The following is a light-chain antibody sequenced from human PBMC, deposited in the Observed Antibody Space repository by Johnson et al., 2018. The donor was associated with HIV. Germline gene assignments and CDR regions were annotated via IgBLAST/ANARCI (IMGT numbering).Light chain of an antibody. CDR1: SSNIGNNY. CDR2: DNN. Sequence: QAVLTQPPSVSAAPGQKVTISCSGSSSNIGNNYVSWYQQLPGKAPKLLIYDNNKRPSGIPDRFSGSKSGTSATLAITGLQTGDEADYYCGTWDSSLSAFYALGTGTKVTV. J-gene: IGLJ1*01. V-gene: IGLV1-51*01. CDR3: GTWDSSLSAFYA.